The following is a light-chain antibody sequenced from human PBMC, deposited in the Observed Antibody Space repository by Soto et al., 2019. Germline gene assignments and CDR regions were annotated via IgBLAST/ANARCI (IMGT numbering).Light chain of an antibody. CDR2: AAS. V-gene: IGKV1-8*01. CDR3: QQYYSYPRA. J-gene: IGKJ1*01. CDR1: QGISSY. Sequence: AIRMTQSPSSLSASTGDRVTITCRASQGISSYLAWYQQKPGKAPKLLIYAASTLQSGFPSRFSGSGSGTDFTLTISCLQSEDFATYYCQQYYSYPRAFGQGTTVEIK.